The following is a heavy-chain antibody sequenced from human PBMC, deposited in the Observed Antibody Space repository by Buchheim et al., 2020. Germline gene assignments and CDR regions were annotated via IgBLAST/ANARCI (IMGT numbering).Heavy chain of an antibody. D-gene: IGHD2-2*02. V-gene: IGHV4-59*01. CDR1: GGSISSYY. CDR3: ARGYIVVVPAAIGSGYYGMDV. Sequence: QVQLQESGPGLVKPSETLSLTCTVSGGSISSYYWSWIRQPPGKGLEWIGYIYYSGSTNYNPSLKSRVTISVDTFKTQFSLKLSSVTAADTAVYYCARGYIVVVPAAIGSGYYGMDVWGQGTT. J-gene: IGHJ6*02. CDR2: IYYSGST.